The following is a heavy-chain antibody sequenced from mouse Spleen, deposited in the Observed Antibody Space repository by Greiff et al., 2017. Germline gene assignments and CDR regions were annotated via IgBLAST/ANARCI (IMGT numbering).Heavy chain of an antibody. Sequence: QVQLQQPGAELVKPGASVKLSCKASGYTFTSYWMHWVKQRPGQGLEWIGMIHPNSGSTNYNEKFKSKATLTVDKSSSTAYMQLSSLTSEDSAVYYCARPVEDWYFDVWGAGTTVTVAS. J-gene: IGHJ1*01. V-gene: IGHV1-64*01. CDR3: ARPVEDWYFDV. CDR2: IHPNSGST. D-gene: IGHD1-1*01. CDR1: GYTFTSYW.